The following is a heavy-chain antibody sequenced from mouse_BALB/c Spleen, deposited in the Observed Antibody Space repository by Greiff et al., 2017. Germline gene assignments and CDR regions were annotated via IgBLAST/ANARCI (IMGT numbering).Heavy chain of an antibody. J-gene: IGHJ4*01. CDR2: ISYDGSN. Sequence: VQLQQSGPGLVKPSQSLSLTCSVTGYSITSGYYWNWIRQFPGNKLEWMGYISYDGSNNYNPSLKNRISITRDTSKNQFFLKLNSVTTEDTATYYCAKTPYDYDPYYAMDYWGQGTSVTVSS. CDR1: GYSITSGYY. V-gene: IGHV3-6*02. D-gene: IGHD2-4*01. CDR3: AKTPYDYDPYYAMDY.